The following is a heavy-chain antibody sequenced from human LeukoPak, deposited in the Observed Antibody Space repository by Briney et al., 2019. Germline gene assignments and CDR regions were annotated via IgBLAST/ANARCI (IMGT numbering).Heavy chain of an antibody. J-gene: IGHJ4*02. D-gene: IGHD1-26*01. V-gene: IGHV3-30*04. CDR2: ISYDGSNK. Sequence: PGGSLRLSCAASGFIFSSYAMHWVRQAPGKGLEWVAVISYDGSNKYYADSVKGRFTISRDNSKNTLYLQMNSLRAEDTAVYYCARDGRNYFDYWGQGTLVTVSS. CDR3: ARDGRNYFDY. CDR1: GFIFSSYA.